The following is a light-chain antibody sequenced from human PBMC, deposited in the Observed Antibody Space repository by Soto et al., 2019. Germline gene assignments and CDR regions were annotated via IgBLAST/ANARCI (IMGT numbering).Light chain of an antibody. V-gene: IGKV3-11*01. Sequence: IVLTQSPATLSLSPWERATLSCRASQSVSSYLAWYQQKPGQAPRLLIYDASNRATGIPARFSGSASGTDFTLTINRLEPEDFAVYYCQLYGISPHFGQGTRLEIK. J-gene: IGKJ5*01. CDR3: QLYGISPH. CDR1: QSVSSY. CDR2: DAS.